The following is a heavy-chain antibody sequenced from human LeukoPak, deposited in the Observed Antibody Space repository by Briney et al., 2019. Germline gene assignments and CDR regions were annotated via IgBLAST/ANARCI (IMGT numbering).Heavy chain of an antibody. D-gene: IGHD3-22*01. V-gene: IGHV3-30*02. CDR2: IRYDGSNK. Sequence: GGSLRLSCAASGFTFSSYGMHWVRQAPGKGLEWVTFIRYDGSNKYYTDSVKGRFTISRDNSKNTLYLQMNSLRPEDTAVYYCAKPGGDSSGYYYDYYYGMDVWGQGTTVTVSS. CDR1: GFTFSSYG. CDR3: AKPGGDSSGYYYDYYYGMDV. J-gene: IGHJ6*02.